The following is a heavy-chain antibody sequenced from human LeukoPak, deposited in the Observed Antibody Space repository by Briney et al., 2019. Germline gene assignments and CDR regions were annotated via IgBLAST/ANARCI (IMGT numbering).Heavy chain of an antibody. CDR1: GYTFTGYY. D-gene: IGHD3-10*01. CDR3: ARDSFGVRGWFDP. Sequence: SVKVSCKASGYTFTGYYMHWMRQAPGQGLEWMGGIIPIFGTANYAQKFQGRVTITADESTSTAYMELSSLRSEDTAVYYCARDSFGVRGWFDPWGQGTLVTVSS. CDR2: IIPIFGTA. J-gene: IGHJ5*02. V-gene: IGHV1-69*13.